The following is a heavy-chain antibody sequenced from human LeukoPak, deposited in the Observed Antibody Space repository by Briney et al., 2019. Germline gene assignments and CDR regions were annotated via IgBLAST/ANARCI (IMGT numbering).Heavy chain of an antibody. Sequence: PSETLSLTCTVSGGSISSYYWSWIRQPPGKGLEWIGYIYYSGSTNYNPSPKSRVTISVDTSKNQFSLKLSSVTAADTAVYYCAGDSSGYSVPSYWGQGTLVTVSS. CDR2: IYYSGST. CDR3: AGDSSGYSVPSY. CDR1: GGSISSYY. D-gene: IGHD3-22*01. V-gene: IGHV4-59*01. J-gene: IGHJ4*02.